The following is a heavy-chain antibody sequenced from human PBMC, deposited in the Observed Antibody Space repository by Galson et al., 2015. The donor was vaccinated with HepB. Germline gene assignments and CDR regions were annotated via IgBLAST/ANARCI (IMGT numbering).Heavy chain of an antibody. CDR1: GGSISSGGYY. J-gene: IGHJ4*02. CDR2: IYYSGST. V-gene: IGHV4-31*03. CDR3: ASSSYYYDSSGYNGGFDY. D-gene: IGHD3-22*01. Sequence: TLSLTCTVSGGSISSGGYYWSWIRQHPGKGLEWIGYIYYSGSTYYNPSLKSRVTISVDTSKNQFSLKLSSVTAADTAVYYCASSSYYYDSSGYNGGFDYWGQGTLVTVSS.